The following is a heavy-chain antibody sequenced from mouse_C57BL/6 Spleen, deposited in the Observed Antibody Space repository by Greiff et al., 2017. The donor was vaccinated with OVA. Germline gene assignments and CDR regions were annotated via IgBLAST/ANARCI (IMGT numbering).Heavy chain of an antibody. CDR3: ARPYYGNYVAWFAY. J-gene: IGHJ3*01. D-gene: IGHD2-10*01. Sequence: VQLKESGPELVKPGASVKMSCKASGYTFTDYNMHWVKQSHGKSLEWIGYINPNNGGTSYNQKFKGKATLTVNKSSSTAYMELRSLTSEDSAVYYCARPYYGNYVAWFAYWGQGTLVTVSA. CDR2: INPNNGGT. V-gene: IGHV1-22*01. CDR1: GYTFTDYN.